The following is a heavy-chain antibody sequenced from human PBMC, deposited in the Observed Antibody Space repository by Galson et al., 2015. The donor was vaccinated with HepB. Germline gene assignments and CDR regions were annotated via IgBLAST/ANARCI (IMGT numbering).Heavy chain of an antibody. CDR1: GYIFTNYW. CDR2: IDPSDSYT. Sequence: QSGAEVKKPGESLRISCTGSGYIFTNYWITWVRQMPGKGLEWMGRIDPSDSYTNYSPSFQGHVTISVDKSISTAYLQWGNLKASDTAMYYCAKSESYNSGWYGRDYWGQRTLITVSS. D-gene: IGHD6-19*01. CDR3: AKSESYNSGWYGRDY. J-gene: IGHJ4*02. V-gene: IGHV5-10-1*01.